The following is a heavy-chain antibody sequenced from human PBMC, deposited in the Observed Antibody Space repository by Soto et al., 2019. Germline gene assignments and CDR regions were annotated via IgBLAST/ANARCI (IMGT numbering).Heavy chain of an antibody. V-gene: IGHV4-39*07. D-gene: IGHD3-9*01. Sequence: SETLSLTCTVSGGSISSSSYYWGWIRQPPGKGLEWIGNIYYSGSTNYNPSLKSRVTISVDTSKNQFSLKLSSVTAADTAVYYCARVAYDILTGYYFDYWGQGALVTVSS. CDR2: IYYSGST. CDR1: GGSISSSSYY. J-gene: IGHJ4*02. CDR3: ARVAYDILTGYYFDY.